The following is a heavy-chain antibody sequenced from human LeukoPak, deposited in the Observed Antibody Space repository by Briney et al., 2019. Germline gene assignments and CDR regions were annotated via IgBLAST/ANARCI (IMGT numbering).Heavy chain of an antibody. V-gene: IGHV1-18*01. Sequence: ASVKVSCKASGYTFTSYGISWVRQAPGQGLEWMGWISAYNGNTNYAQKLQGRVTMTTETSTSTAYMELRSLRSDDTAVYYCARDQVAPLWFGELDAFDIWGQGTMVAVSS. CDR2: ISAYNGNT. J-gene: IGHJ3*02. CDR1: GYTFTSYG. CDR3: ARDQVAPLWFGELDAFDI. D-gene: IGHD3-10*01.